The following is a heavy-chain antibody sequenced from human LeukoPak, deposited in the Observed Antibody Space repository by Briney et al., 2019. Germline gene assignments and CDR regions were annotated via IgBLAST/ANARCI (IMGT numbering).Heavy chain of an antibody. Sequence: SETLSLTWAVYGGSFSGYYWSWIRQPPGKGLEWIGEINHSGSTNYNPSLKSRVTISVDTSKNQFSLKLSSVTAADTAVYYCARGELNRISGYSYVFDYWGQGTLVTVSS. V-gene: IGHV4-34*01. D-gene: IGHD5-18*01. J-gene: IGHJ4*02. CDR3: ARGELNRISGYSYVFDY. CDR1: GGSFSGYY. CDR2: INHSGST.